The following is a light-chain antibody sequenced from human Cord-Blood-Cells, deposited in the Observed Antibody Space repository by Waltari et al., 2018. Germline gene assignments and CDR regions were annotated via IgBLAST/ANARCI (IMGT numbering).Light chain of an antibody. Sequence: QSALTQPRSVSGSPGQSVTIPCTGTSSDVGGYNYVSWDQQHPGKAPKLMIYDVSKRPSGVPDRCSGSKSGNTASLTISGLQAEDEADYYCCSYAGSYTWVFGGGTKLTVL. CDR3: CSYAGSYTWV. CDR2: DVS. CDR1: SSDVGGYNY. J-gene: IGLJ3*02. V-gene: IGLV2-11*01.